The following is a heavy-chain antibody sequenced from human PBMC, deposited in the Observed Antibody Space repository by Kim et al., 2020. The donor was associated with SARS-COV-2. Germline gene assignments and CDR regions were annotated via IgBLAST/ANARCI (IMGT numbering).Heavy chain of an antibody. CDR2: ISGSGGNT. D-gene: IGHD3-3*01. J-gene: IGHJ4*02. Sequence: GGSLRLSCAASGLTFSSYAMSWVRQAPGKGLEWVSTISGSGGNTYYADSVKGRFTISRDNSKNTLHLQLNSLRAEDTAVYFCAKHLRYSEWFFDYWGQGTLVTVSS. CDR3: AKHLRYSEWFFDY. CDR1: GLTFSSYA. V-gene: IGHV3-23*01.